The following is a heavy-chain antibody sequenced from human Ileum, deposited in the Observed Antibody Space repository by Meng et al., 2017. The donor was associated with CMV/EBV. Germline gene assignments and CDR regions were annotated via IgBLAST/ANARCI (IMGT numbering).Heavy chain of an antibody. V-gene: IGHV3-48*04. CDR3: ARGASDLDY. J-gene: IGHJ4*02. D-gene: IGHD4/OR15-4a*01. Sequence: GESLKISCVASGFTFSSYSMNWVRQAPGKGLEWVSCIISSSGTMYYADSVRGRFTISRDNAKNSLYLQMNSLRAEDTAVYYCARGASDLDYWGQGTLVTVSS. CDR1: GFTFSSYS. CDR2: IISSSGTM.